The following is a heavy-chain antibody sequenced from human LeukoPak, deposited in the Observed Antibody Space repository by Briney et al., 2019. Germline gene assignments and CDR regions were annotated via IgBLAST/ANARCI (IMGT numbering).Heavy chain of an antibody. Sequence: ASVKVSCKASGYTFGDYYMHWVRQAPGQGLEWMGWINPNSGGANYAQSFQGRVALTRDTSITTAYMEVSRLTSDGTAVYYCARGSLKSSADGFGFWGQGTMVTVS. V-gene: IGHV1-2*02. J-gene: IGHJ3*01. CDR1: GYTFGDYY. CDR2: INPNSGGA. CDR3: ARGSLKSSADGFGF.